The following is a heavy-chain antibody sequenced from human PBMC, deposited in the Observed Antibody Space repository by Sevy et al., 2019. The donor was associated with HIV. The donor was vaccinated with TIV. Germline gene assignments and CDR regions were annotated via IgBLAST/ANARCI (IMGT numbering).Heavy chain of an antibody. V-gene: IGHV4-61*01. CDR2: IYYSGST. D-gene: IGHD3-9*01. CDR1: GGSVSSGSYY. CDR3: ARELTYYDILTDYSPGYYFDY. Sequence: SETLSLTCTVSGGSVSSGSYYWSWIRQPPGKGLEWIGYIYYSGSTNYNPSLKSRVTISVDTSKNQFSLKLSSVTAADTAVYYCARELTYYDILTDYSPGYYFDYWGQGTLVTVSS. J-gene: IGHJ4*02.